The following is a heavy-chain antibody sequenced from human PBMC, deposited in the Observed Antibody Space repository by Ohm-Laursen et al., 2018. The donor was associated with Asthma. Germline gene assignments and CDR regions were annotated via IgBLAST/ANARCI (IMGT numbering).Heavy chain of an antibody. D-gene: IGHD1-26*01. J-gene: IGHJ6*02. CDR1: GFTFSDYY. V-gene: IGHV3-11*06. Sequence: SLRLSCTASGFTFSDYYMSWIRQAPGKGLEWVSYISGSSSYTNYADSVKGRFTISRDNAKNSLYLQMNSLRAEDTAVYYCARDIGDYYYYGMDVWGQGTTVTVSS. CDR2: ISGSSSYT. CDR3: ARDIGDYYYYGMDV.